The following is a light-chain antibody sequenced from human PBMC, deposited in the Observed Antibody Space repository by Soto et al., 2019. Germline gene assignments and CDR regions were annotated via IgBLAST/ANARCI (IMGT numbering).Light chain of an antibody. Sequence: QSAPTQPPSASGSPGQSVTFSCTGPSSDVGGYNYVSWYQQYPGKAPKLMIYEVYKRHSGVPDRFSGSKSGNTASLTVSGLQPEDEADYYCSAYAVSSTWVFGGGTKLTVL. CDR3: SAYAVSSTWV. V-gene: IGLV2-8*01. CDR1: SSDVGGYNY. CDR2: EVY. J-gene: IGLJ2*01.